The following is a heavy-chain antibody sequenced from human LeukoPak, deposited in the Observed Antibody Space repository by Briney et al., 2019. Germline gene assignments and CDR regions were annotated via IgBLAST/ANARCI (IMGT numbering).Heavy chain of an antibody. Sequence: GGSLRLSCAASGFTFSNYGMHWVRQAPGKGLEWVAVISCDGSDQYYADSVKGRFTISRDNSKNTLYLQMNSLRAEDTAVYYCAKVDCSTTSCYWNDAFDIWGRGTMVTVSS. J-gene: IGHJ3*02. V-gene: IGHV3-30*18. D-gene: IGHD2-2*01. CDR2: ISCDGSDQ. CDR1: GFTFSNYG. CDR3: AKVDCSTTSCYWNDAFDI.